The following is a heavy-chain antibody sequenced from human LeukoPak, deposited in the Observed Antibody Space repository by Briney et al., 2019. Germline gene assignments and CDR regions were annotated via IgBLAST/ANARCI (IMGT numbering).Heavy chain of an antibody. CDR3: ARDSSGYYTFDY. D-gene: IGHD3-22*01. V-gene: IGHV1-46*01. CDR1: GYTFTSYY. Sequence: ASVKVSCKASGYTFTSYYMHWVRQAPGQGLEWMGIINPSGGSTSYAQKFQGRVTMTRDTSTSTVYMELSSLRAEDTAVYYCARDSSGYYTFDYWGQGTLVTVSS. CDR2: INPSGGST. J-gene: IGHJ4*02.